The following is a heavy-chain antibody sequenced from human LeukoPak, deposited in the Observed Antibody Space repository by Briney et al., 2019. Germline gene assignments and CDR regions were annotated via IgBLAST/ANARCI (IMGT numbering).Heavy chain of an antibody. J-gene: IGHJ5*02. D-gene: IGHD2-2*01. CDR3: ARDPRWLTPDCTSTSCYENYFDP. CDR2: VYYSGGT. V-gene: IGHV4-39*07. CDR1: GGSISSRSYY. Sequence: SETLSLTCTVSGGSISSRSYYWGWIRQPPGKGLEWIGSVYYSGGTYYNPSLKSRVTISVETSKNQFSLNLYSVTAADTAVYYCARDPRWLTPDCTSTSCYENYFDPWGQGTLVTVSS.